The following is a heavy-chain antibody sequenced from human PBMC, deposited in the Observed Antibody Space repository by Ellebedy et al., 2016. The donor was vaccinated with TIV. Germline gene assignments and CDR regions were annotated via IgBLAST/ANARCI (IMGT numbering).Heavy chain of an antibody. CDR3: AKDGDDNGEYIQH. J-gene: IGHJ1*01. CDR2: ISVTGGRT. CDR1: GFIFRTKA. Sequence: PGGSLRLSCAASGFIFRTKAMSWVRQAPGKGLEWVSSISVTGGRTYYADSVRGRFTISRDNSQNTLFLQVRSLRADDTAVYYCAKDGDDNGEYIQHWGQGTLVTVSS. V-gene: IGHV3-23*01. D-gene: IGHD3-10*01.